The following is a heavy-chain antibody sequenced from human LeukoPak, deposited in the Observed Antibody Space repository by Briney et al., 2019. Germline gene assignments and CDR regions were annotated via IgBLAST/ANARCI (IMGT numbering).Heavy chain of an antibody. CDR3: AREQKHDIVVVPAARPHWFDP. CDR2: IIPIFGIA. CDR1: GGTFSSYA. D-gene: IGHD2-2*01. V-gene: IGHV1-69*04. Sequence: SVKVSCKASGGTFSSYAISWVRQAPGQGLEWMGRIIPIFGIANYAQKFQGRVTITADKSTSTAYMELSSLRSEDTAVYYCAREQKHDIVVVPAARPHWFDPWGQGTLVTVSS. J-gene: IGHJ5*02.